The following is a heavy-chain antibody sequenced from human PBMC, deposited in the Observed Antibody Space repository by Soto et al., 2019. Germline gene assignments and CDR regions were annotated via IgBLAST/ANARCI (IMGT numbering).Heavy chain of an antibody. CDR3: AREILDVRYLGWLPLIPYGMDV. CDR2: INPNSGGT. CDR1: GYTFTGYY. J-gene: IGHJ6*02. V-gene: IGHV1-2*04. Sequence: ASVKVSCKASGYTFTGYYMHWVRQAPGQGLEWMGWINPNSGGTNYAQKFQGWVTMTRDTSISTAYMELSRLRSDDTAVYYCAREILDVRYLGWLPLIPYGMDVWGQGHTVIVSS. D-gene: IGHD3-3*01.